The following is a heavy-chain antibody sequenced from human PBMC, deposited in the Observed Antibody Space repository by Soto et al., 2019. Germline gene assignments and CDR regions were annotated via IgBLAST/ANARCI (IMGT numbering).Heavy chain of an antibody. Sequence: PGGSLRLSCAASGFTFSSYAMSWVRQAPGKGLEWVSAISGSGGSTYYADSVKGRFTISRDNSKNTLYLQMNSLRAEDTAVYYCAKDISWASIAARVGLFPDYWGQGTLVTVSS. CDR3: AKDISWASIAARVGLFPDY. CDR2: ISGSGGST. J-gene: IGHJ4*02. D-gene: IGHD6-6*01. CDR1: GFTFSSYA. V-gene: IGHV3-23*01.